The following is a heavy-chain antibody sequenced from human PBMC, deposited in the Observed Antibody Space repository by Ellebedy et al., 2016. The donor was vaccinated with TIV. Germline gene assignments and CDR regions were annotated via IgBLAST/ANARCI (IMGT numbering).Heavy chain of an antibody. CDR3: ARGPRTTVTTFDY. J-gene: IGHJ4*02. Sequence: GESLKISXAASAFTFSSYSMHWVRQAPGKGLEWVSAISGSGGSTYYADSVKGRFTISRDNSKNTLYLQMNSLRAEDTAVYYCARGPRTTVTTFDYWGQGTLVTVSS. CDR1: AFTFSSYS. CDR2: ISGSGGST. D-gene: IGHD4-17*01. V-gene: IGHV3-23*01.